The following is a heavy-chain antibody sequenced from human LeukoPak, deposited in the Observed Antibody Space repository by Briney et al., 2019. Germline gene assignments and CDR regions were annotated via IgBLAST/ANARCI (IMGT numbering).Heavy chain of an antibody. CDR3: ARGPKALTVAQTYWYFDL. CDR2: INHSGST. V-gene: IGHV4-34*01. D-gene: IGHD4-23*01. CDR1: GGSFSGYY. J-gene: IGHJ2*01. Sequence: SETLSLTCAVYGGSFSGYYWSWIRQPPGKGLEWIGEINHSGSTNYNPSLKSRVTISVDTSKNQFSLKLSSVTAADTAVYYRARGPKALTVAQTYWYFDLWGRGTLVTVSS.